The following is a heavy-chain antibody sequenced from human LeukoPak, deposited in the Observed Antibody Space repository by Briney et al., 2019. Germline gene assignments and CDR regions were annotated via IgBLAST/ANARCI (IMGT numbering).Heavy chain of an antibody. V-gene: IGHV3-33*01. D-gene: IGHD6-13*01. CDR3: ARDYEAAAGKVGYFDY. CDR2: IWYDGSNK. J-gene: IGHJ4*02. CDR1: GFTFSSYG. Sequence: PGRSLRLSCAASGFTFSSYGMHWVRQAPGKGLEWVAVIWYDGSNKYYADSVKGRFTISRDNSKNTLYLQMNSLRAEDTAVYYCARDYEAAAGKVGYFDYWGQGTLVTVSS.